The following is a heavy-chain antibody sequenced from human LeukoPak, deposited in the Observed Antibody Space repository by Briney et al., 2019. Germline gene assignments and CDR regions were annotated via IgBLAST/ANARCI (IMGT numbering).Heavy chain of an antibody. D-gene: IGHD2-21*02. V-gene: IGHV3-74*01. Sequence: GGSLRLSCAASGFEFISYGMQRFRQAPGKGLLWVSRINTDGSSTSYADSVKGRFTVSRDNAKNTLFLQVNSLRVEDTAVYFCTRELPREVTLDYWGQGTPVTVSS. J-gene: IGHJ4*01. CDR2: INTDGSST. CDR3: TRELPREVTLDY. CDR1: GFEFISYG.